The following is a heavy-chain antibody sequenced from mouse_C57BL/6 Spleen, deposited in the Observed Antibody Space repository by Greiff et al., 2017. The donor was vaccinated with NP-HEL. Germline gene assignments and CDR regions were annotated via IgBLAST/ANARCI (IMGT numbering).Heavy chain of an antibody. CDR2: IHPNSGST. CDR3: AKDGTGSEYYFDY. V-gene: IGHV1-64*01. D-gene: IGHD4-1*01. CDR1: GYTFTSYW. J-gene: IGHJ2*01. Sequence: QVQLQQPGAELVKPGASVKLSCKASGYTFTSYWMHWVKQRPGQGLEWIGMIHPNSGSTNYNEKFKSKVTLTVDKSSCTANMQLCRLTAGDTAVYNCAKDGTGSEYYFDYWGQGTTLTVSS.